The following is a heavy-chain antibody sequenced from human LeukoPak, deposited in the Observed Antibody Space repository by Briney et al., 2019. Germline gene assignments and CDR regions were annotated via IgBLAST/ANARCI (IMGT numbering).Heavy chain of an antibody. J-gene: IGHJ4*02. Sequence: PGGSLRLSCAASGFTVSSNYMSWVRQAPGKGLEWVSVIYSGGSTYYADSVKGRFTISRDNSKNTLYLQMNSLRAEDTAVYYCAIARGIRKYFPGYFDYWGQGTLVTVSS. D-gene: IGHD3-9*01. V-gene: IGHV3-53*01. CDR1: GFTVSSNY. CDR2: IYSGGST. CDR3: AIARGIRKYFPGYFDY.